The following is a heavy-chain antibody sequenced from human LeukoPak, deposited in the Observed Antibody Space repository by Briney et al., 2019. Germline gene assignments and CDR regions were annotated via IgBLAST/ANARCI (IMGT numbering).Heavy chain of an antibody. CDR2: IYYSGST. CDR1: GGSISSSSYY. D-gene: IGHD3-9*01. Sequence: SETLSLTCTVSGGSISSSSYYWGWIRQPPGKGLEWIGSIYYSGSTYYNPSLKSRVTISVDTSKNQFSLKLSSVTAADTAVYYCARASYYDILTGYYMGAFDIWGQGTMVTVSS. J-gene: IGHJ3*02. V-gene: IGHV4-39*07. CDR3: ARASYYDILTGYYMGAFDI.